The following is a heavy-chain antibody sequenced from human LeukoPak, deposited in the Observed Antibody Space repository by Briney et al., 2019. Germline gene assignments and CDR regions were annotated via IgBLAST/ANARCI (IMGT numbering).Heavy chain of an antibody. J-gene: IGHJ5*02. D-gene: IGHD1-7*01. CDR1: GYSFTSYW. CDR2: IYPGDSDT. CDR3: ARHGTDGRYNWNYNWFDP. Sequence: GESLKISCKGSGYSFTSYWIGWVRQMPGKGLEWMGIIYPGDSDTRYSPSFQGQVTILADKSISTAYLQWSSLKASDTAMYYCARHGTDGRYNWNYNWFDPWGQGTLVTVSS. V-gene: IGHV5-51*01.